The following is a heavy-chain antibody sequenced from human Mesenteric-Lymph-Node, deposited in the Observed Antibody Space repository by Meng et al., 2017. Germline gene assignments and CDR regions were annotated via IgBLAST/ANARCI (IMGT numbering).Heavy chain of an antibody. CDR2: IYSGGST. Sequence: GESLKISCAASGFTVSSNYMSWVRQAPGKGLEWVSVIYSGGSTYYADSVKGRFTISRDNSKNTLYLQMNSLRAEDTAVYYCAKDRLTSYDSSGYWFDYWGQGTLVTVSS. D-gene: IGHD3-22*01. J-gene: IGHJ4*02. CDR3: AKDRLTSYDSSGYWFDY. V-gene: IGHV3-53*01. CDR1: GFTVSSNY.